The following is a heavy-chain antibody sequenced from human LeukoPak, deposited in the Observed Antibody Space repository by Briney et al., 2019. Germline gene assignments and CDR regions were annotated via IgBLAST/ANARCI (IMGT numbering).Heavy chain of an antibody. V-gene: IGHV4-39*01. D-gene: IGHD3-16*02. CDR1: GGSISSSSYY. CDR2: IYYSGST. CDR3: ARAITFGGVIVPNYFDY. Sequence: PSETLSLTCTVSGGSISSSSYYWGWIRQPPGKGLEWIGSIYYSGSTYYNPSLKSRVTISVDTSKNQFSLKLSSVTAADTAVYYCARAITFGGVIVPNYFDYWGQGALVTVSS. J-gene: IGHJ4*02.